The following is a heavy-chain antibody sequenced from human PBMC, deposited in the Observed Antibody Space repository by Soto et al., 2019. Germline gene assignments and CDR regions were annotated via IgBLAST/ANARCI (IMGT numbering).Heavy chain of an antibody. CDR2: ISSSSSTI. Sequence: PGGSLRLSCAASGFTFSSYSMNWVRQAPGKGLEWVSYISSSSSTIYYADSVKGRFTISRDNAKNSLYLQMNSLRAEDTAVYYCAREVGSYYDFWSGYSRDAFDIWGQGTMVTVSS. CDR3: AREVGSYYDFWSGYSRDAFDI. CDR1: GFTFSSYS. V-gene: IGHV3-48*01. D-gene: IGHD3-3*01. J-gene: IGHJ3*02.